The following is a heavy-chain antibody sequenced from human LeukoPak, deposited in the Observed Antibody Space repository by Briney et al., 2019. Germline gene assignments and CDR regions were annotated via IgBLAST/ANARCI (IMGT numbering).Heavy chain of an antibody. CDR3: ARGSIAVAVFSFDY. J-gene: IGHJ4*02. V-gene: IGHV3-30-3*01. CDR2: ISYDGSNK. CDR1: GFTFSSYA. Sequence: GGSLRLSCAASGFTFSSYAMHWVRQAPGKGLEWVAVISYDGSNKYYADSVKGRFTISRDNSKNTLYLQMNSPRAEDTAVYYCARGSIAVAVFSFDYWGQGTLVTVSS. D-gene: IGHD6-19*01.